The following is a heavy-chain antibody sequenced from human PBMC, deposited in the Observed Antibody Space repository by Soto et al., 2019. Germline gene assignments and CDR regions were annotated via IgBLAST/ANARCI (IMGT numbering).Heavy chain of an antibody. CDR2: IYYSGST. D-gene: IGHD4-17*01. Sequence: PSETLSLTCTVSGGSISSYYWSWIRQPPGKGLEWIGYIYYSGSTNYNPSLKSRVTISVDTSKNKFSLKLSSVTAADTAVYYCARDHYGDYGPGGMGVWGQGTTVTVSS. CDR3: ARDHYGDYGPGGMGV. J-gene: IGHJ6*02. V-gene: IGHV4-59*01. CDR1: GGSISSYY.